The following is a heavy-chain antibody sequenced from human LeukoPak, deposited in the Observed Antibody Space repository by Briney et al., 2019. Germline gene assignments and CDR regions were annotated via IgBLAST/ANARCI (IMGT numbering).Heavy chain of an antibody. V-gene: IGHV1-2*06. CDR3: ARAPVSDWFDP. CDR1: GYTFTGYY. J-gene: IGHJ5*02. D-gene: IGHD6-25*01. CDR2: INPNSGDT. Sequence: GASVKVSCKASGYTFTGYYMHWVRQAPGQGLEWMGRINPNSGDTDYAQKFQGRVTMTRDTPITTAYMDLSRLISGDTAVYYCARAPVSDWFDPWGQGTLVTVSS.